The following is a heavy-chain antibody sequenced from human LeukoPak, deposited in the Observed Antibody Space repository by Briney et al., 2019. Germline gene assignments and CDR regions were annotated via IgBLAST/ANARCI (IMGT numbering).Heavy chain of an antibody. CDR1: GFIFSSYS. D-gene: IGHD4-17*01. Sequence: GGSLRLSCAASGFIFSSYSMSWVRQAPGKGLEWVSSISSSSSYIHYADSVKGRFTISRDNAQNSLYLQMNSLRVEDTAVYYCARGSFVLGDYGPTFDYWGQGTLVTVSS. V-gene: IGHV3-21*01. CDR2: ISSSSSYI. J-gene: IGHJ4*02. CDR3: ARGSFVLGDYGPTFDY.